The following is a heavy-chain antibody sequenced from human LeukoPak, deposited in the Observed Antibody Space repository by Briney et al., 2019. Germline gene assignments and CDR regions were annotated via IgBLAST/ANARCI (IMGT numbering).Heavy chain of an antibody. CDR2: IYTSGST. CDR3: ARQYYDFWSGYYPRNDYYYYMDV. Sequence: SETLSLTCTVSGASISSYYWTWIRQPAGKGLEWIGRIYTSGSTNYNPSLKSRVAMSVDTSKNQFSLKLSSVTAADTAVYYCARQYYDFWSGYYPRNDYYYYMDVWGKGTTVTVSS. J-gene: IGHJ6*03. D-gene: IGHD3-3*01. V-gene: IGHV4-4*07. CDR1: GASISSYY.